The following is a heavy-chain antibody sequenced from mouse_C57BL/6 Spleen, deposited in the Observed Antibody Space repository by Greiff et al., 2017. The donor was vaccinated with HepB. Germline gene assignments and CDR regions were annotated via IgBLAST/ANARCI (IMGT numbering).Heavy chain of an antibody. CDR3: ARAPLYGSSLYYAMDY. CDR2: INPNNGGT. V-gene: IGHV1-18*01. CDR1: GYTFTDYN. J-gene: IGHJ4*01. D-gene: IGHD1-1*01. Sequence: VQLQQSGPELVKPGASVKIPCKASGYTFTDYNMDWVKQSHGKSLEWIGDINPNNGGTIYNQKFKGKATLTVDKSSSTAYMELRSLTSEDTAVYYCARAPLYGSSLYYAMDYWGQGTSVTVSS.